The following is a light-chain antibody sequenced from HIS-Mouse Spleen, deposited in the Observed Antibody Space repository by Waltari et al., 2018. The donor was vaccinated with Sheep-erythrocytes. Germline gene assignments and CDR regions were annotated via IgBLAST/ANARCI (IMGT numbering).Light chain of an antibody. V-gene: IGLV2-11*01. CDR2: DVS. J-gene: IGLJ1*01. CDR3: CSYAGSYNHV. Sequence: QSALTQPRSVSGSPGQSVTISCTGTSSDVGGYNYVSWYQQHPGKAPKLMIYDVSKRPSGVPGRLSGSKSGNTASLTSSGLQAEDEADYYCCSYAGSYNHVFATGTKVTVL. CDR1: SSDVGGYNY.